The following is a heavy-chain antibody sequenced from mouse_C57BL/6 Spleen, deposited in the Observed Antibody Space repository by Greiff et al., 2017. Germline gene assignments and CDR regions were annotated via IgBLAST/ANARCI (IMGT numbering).Heavy chain of an antibody. Sequence: EVMLVESGGGLVQPGGSMKLSCAASGFTFSDAWMDWVRQSPEKGLEWVAEIRNKANNHATYYAESVKGRFTISRDDSKSSVYLQKNSLRTEDTGIYYCTRELRLPPYYYAMDYWGQGTSVTVSS. V-gene: IGHV6-6*01. D-gene: IGHD3-2*02. J-gene: IGHJ4*01. CDR1: GFTFSDAW. CDR2: IRNKANNHAT. CDR3: TRELRLPPYYYAMDY.